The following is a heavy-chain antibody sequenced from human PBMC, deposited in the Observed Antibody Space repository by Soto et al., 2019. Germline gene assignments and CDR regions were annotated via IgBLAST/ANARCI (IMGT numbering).Heavy chain of an antibody. CDR2: VYYSGST. J-gene: IGHJ5*02. V-gene: IGHV4-31*03. Sequence: QVQLQESGPGLVKPSQTLSLTCTVSGGSISSGGYYWSWIRQHPGKGLEWIGYVYYSGSTYYNPSLKSRVTLSVDTSKNQFSLKLSSVTAADTAVYYCARESGGSGSYHRWGQGTLVTVSS. CDR1: GGSISSGGYY. D-gene: IGHD3-10*01. CDR3: ARESGGSGSYHR.